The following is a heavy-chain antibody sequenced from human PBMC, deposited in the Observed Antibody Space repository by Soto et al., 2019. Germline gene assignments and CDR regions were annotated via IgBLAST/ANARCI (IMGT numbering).Heavy chain of an antibody. J-gene: IGHJ1*01. CDR3: ARGRLRMITFGGVIEQYFQH. CDR1: GGSFSGYY. V-gene: IGHV4-34*01. D-gene: IGHD3-16*02. Sequence: SETLSLTCAVYGGSFSGYYWSWIRQPPWKGLEWIGEINHSGSTNYNPSLKSRVTISVDTSKNQFSLKLNSVTAADTAVYYCARGRLRMITFGGVIEQYFQHWGQGTLVTVSS. CDR2: INHSGST.